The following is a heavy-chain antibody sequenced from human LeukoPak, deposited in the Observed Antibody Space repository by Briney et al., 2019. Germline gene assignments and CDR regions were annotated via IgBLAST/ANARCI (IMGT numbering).Heavy chain of an antibody. CDR2: INPNSGGT. D-gene: IGHD3-9*01. J-gene: IGHJ3*02. CDR3: ARGLTDAFDI. V-gene: IGHV1-2*02. CDR1: GYTFNNYA. Sequence: ASVKVSCKASGYTFNNYAMNWVRQVPGQGLEWMGWINPNSGGTNYAQKFQGRVTMTRDTSISTAYMELSRLRSDDTAVYYCARGLTDAFDIWGQGTMVTVSS.